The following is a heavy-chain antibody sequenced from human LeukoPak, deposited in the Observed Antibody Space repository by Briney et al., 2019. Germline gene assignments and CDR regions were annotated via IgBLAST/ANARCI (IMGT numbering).Heavy chain of an antibody. CDR2: ITRSNYI. D-gene: IGHD2-15*01. V-gene: IGHV3-21*01. J-gene: IGHJ5*02. CDR1: GFTFSSYS. Sequence: GGSLRLSCAASGFTFSSYSMNWVRQAPGKGLEWVSSITRSNYIYYADSVKGRFTISRDNAKNSLYLQMNSLRAEDTAVYYCARGSRYCSGGSCYSVFDPWGQGTLVTVSS. CDR3: ARGSRYCSGGSCYSVFDP.